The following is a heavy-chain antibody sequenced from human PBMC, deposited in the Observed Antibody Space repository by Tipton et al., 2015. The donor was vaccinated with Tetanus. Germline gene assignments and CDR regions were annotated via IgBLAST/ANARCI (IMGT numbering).Heavy chain of an antibody. Sequence: TLSLTCAVSGGSISSYYWNWIRQPPGKGLEWIGYIYYSGSTDYNPSLKSRVTMSVDTSENQFSLKLSSVTAADTAVYYCARVPLAGTNEGSFDYWGQRTLVTVSS. CDR3: ARVPLAGTNEGSFDY. CDR1: GGSISSYY. CDR2: IYYSGST. V-gene: IGHV4-59*01. D-gene: IGHD1-7*01. J-gene: IGHJ4*02.